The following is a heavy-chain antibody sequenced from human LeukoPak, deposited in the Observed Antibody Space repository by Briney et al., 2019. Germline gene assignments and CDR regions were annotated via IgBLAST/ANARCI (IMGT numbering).Heavy chain of an antibody. CDR3: ARVGGAAARRAFDI. D-gene: IGHD1-26*01. V-gene: IGHV4-39*07. CDR1: GGSISSSSYY. CDR2: IYYSGST. Sequence: SSETLSLTCTVSGGSISSSSYYWGWIRQPPGKGLEWIGSIYYSGSTYYNPSLKSRVTISVDTSKNQFSLKLSSVTAADTAVYYCARVGGAAARRAFDIWGQGTMVTVSS. J-gene: IGHJ3*02.